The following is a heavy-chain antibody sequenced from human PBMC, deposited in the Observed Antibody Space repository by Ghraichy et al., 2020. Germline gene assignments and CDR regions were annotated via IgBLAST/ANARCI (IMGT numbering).Heavy chain of an antibody. V-gene: IGHV3-30-3*01. Sequence: GVLRLSCVGSGFTFNRFPIHWVRRAPGKGLEWVAVISYDGTNKYYTDSVKGQLTISRDNSKNTVYLQMDSLRVEDTAVYYCAREGTPVLYYNYYNMDVWGQGTTVTVS. CDR1: GFTFNRFP. CDR3: AREGTPVLYYNYYNMDV. CDR2: ISYDGTNK. J-gene: IGHJ6*02. D-gene: IGHD1-1*01.